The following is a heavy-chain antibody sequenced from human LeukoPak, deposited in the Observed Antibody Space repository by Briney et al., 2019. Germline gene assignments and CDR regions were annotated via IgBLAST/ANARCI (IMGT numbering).Heavy chain of an antibody. J-gene: IGHJ6*03. Sequence: SETLSLTCTVSGGSISSGSYYWGWIRQPPGKGLEWIGSIYYSGSTYYNPSLKSRVTISVDTSKNQFSLKLSSVTAADTAVYYCARVTSSYYYMDVWGKGTTVTVSS. CDR1: GGSISSGSYY. V-gene: IGHV4-39*07. CDR3: ARVTSSYYYMDV. CDR2: IYYSGST.